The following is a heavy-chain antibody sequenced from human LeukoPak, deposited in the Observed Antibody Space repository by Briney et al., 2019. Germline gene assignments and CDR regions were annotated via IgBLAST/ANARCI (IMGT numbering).Heavy chain of an antibody. CDR1: GFTFSSYA. CDR2: ISGSGGST. Sequence: GGSLRLSCAASGFTFSSYAMSWVRQAPGKGLEWVSAISGSGGSTYYADSVKGRFTISRDNSKNTLYLQMNSLRAEDTAVYYCARARGYSYGYGGAFDIWGQGTMVTVSS. D-gene: IGHD5-18*01. V-gene: IGHV3-23*01. CDR3: ARARGYSYGYGGAFDI. J-gene: IGHJ3*02.